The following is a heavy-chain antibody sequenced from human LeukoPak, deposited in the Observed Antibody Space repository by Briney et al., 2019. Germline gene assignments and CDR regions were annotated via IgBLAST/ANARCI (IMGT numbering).Heavy chain of an antibody. Sequence: GGSLRLSCAASGFTFSSYGMHWVRQAPGKGLEGVAFIRYDGSNKYYADSVKGRFTISRDNSKNTLYLQMNSLRAEDTAVYYCARPPYCGGDCYSGAFDIWGQGTMVTVSS. V-gene: IGHV3-30*02. CDR3: ARPPYCGGDCYSGAFDI. CDR2: IRYDGSNK. D-gene: IGHD2-21*02. J-gene: IGHJ3*02. CDR1: GFTFSSYG.